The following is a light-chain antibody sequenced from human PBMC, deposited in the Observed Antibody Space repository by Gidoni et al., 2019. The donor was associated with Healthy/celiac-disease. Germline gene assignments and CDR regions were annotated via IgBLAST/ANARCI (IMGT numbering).Light chain of an antibody. CDR1: QSISSY. Sequence: DIQMTQSPSSLSESVGDRVTITCRASQSISSYLNWYQQKPGKAPKLLIYAASSLQSGVPSRFSGSGSGTDFTLTISSLQPEDFATYYCQQSYSTPPYTVGQGTKLEIK. CDR2: AAS. V-gene: IGKV1-39*01. CDR3: QQSYSTPPYT. J-gene: IGKJ2*01.